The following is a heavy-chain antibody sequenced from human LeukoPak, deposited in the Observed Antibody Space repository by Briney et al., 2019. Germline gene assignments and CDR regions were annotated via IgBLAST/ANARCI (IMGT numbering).Heavy chain of an antibody. Sequence: GGSLRLSCAASGFTFNNYWMHWVRHAPGKGLVWVSRINYDGTPTTYADSVKGRFTISRDNAKNTLYLQMNSLRAEDTAVYYCARVTHYFASGSLAIYYFDYWGQGTLVTVSS. CDR2: INYDGTPT. J-gene: IGHJ4*02. CDR3: ARVTHYFASGSLAIYYFDY. V-gene: IGHV3-74*01. D-gene: IGHD3-10*01. CDR1: GFTFNNYW.